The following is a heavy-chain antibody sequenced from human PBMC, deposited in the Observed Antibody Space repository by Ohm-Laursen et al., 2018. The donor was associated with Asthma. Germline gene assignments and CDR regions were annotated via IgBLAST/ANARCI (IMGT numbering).Heavy chain of an antibody. CDR2: ISYDGSNK. CDR3: AKEGPTGYYFDY. Sequence: SLRLSCSASGFTFSSYGMHWVRQAPGKGLEWVAVISYDGSNKYYADSVKGRFTISRDNSKNTLYLQMNSLRAEDTAVYYCAKEGPTGYYFDYWGQGTLVTVSS. V-gene: IGHV3-30*18. J-gene: IGHJ4*02. D-gene: IGHD4-17*01. CDR1: GFTFSSYG.